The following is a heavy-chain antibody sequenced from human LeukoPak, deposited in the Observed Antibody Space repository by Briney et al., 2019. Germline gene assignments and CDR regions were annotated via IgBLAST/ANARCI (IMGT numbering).Heavy chain of an antibody. Sequence: ASVKVSCKASGYTFTSYGISWVRQAPGQGLEWLGWINPESGATKYAQRFEGRVTLTRDTSVTTVHMELSGLRYDDSAVYYCARENLNYYGSGSYLYWGQGSQVTVSS. CDR2: INPESGAT. D-gene: IGHD3-10*01. CDR1: GYTFTSYG. J-gene: IGHJ4*02. CDR3: ARENLNYYGSGSYLY. V-gene: IGHV1-2*02.